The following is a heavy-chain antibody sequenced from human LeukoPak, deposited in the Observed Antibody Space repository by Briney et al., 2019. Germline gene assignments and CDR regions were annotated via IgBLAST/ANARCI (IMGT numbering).Heavy chain of an antibody. J-gene: IGHJ4*02. CDR3: AKLGVTTPRDY. V-gene: IGHV3-23*01. D-gene: IGHD4-17*01. CDR1: GFNFNNYA. CDR2: ISGTAGTT. Sequence: GGSLRLSCTASGFNFNNYAMSWVRQAPGKGLEWLSLISGTAGTTYYADSVKGRFTISRDNSKNTLFLQMTSLRVDDTAVYYCAKLGVTTPRDYWGQGTLVTVSS.